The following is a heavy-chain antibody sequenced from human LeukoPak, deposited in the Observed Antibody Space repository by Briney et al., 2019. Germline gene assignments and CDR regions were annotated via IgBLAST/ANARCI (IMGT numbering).Heavy chain of an antibody. D-gene: IGHD3-10*01. J-gene: IGHJ5*02. CDR2: MNPNSGNT. CDR1: GYTFTSYD. V-gene: IGHV1-8*01. CDR3: ARGQRLWFGELLQNWFDP. Sequence: GASVKVSCKASGYTFTSYDINWVRQATGQGLEWMGWMNPNSGNTGYAQKFQGRVTMTRNTSISTAYMELSSLRSEDTAVYYCARGQRLWFGELLQNWFDPWGQGTLVTVSS.